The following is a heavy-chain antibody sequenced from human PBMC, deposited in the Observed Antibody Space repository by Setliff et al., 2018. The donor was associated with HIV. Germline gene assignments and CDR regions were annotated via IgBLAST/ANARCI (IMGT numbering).Heavy chain of an antibody. D-gene: IGHD3-10*02. CDR2: IFGSGIT. Sequence: SETLSLTCTLSGFSISSDGFYWNWIRQRPGKGLEWIGYIFGSGITYYNPSLKSRLRISIDTSANQFSVELSSVTAADTAVYYCARVQYHYVNNGDSYYFTHWGHGTLVTVSS. J-gene: IGHJ4*01. V-gene: IGHV4-31*03. CDR3: ARVQYHYVNNGDSYYFTH. CDR1: GFSISSDGFY.